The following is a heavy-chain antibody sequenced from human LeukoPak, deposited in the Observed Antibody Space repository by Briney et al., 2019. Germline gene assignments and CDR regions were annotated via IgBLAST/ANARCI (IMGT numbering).Heavy chain of an antibody. Sequence: GGSLRLSCAASGFTFSNYGMSWVRQAPGKGLEWVSGITSSGITYYADSVKGRFTVSRDNSKNTLYLQMNSLRAEDTAVYYCARAHNWKYGSFDFWGQGTLVTVSS. D-gene: IGHD1-7*01. CDR3: ARAHNWKYGSFDF. J-gene: IGHJ4*02. CDR1: GFTFSNYG. CDR2: ITSSGIT. V-gene: IGHV3-23*01.